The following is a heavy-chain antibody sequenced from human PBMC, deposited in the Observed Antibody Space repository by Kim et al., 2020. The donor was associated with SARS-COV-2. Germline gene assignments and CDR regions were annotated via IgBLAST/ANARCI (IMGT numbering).Heavy chain of an antibody. CDR3: AAPLVRGVIIGY. D-gene: IGHD3-10*01. CDR2: IYYSGST. J-gene: IGHJ4*02. V-gene: IGHV4-39*01. Sequence: SETLSLTCTVSGGSISSSSYYWGWIRQPPAKGLEWIGSIYYSGSTYYNPSLKSRVTISVDTSKNQFSLKLSSVTAADTAVYYCAAPLVRGVIIGYWGQGTLVTVSS. CDR1: GGSISSSSYY.